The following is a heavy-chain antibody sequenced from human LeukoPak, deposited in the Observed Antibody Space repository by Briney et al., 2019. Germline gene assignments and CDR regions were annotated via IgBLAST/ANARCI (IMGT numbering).Heavy chain of an antibody. CDR1: GGSISSYY. Sequence: SETLSLTCTVSGGSISSYYWSWIRQPPGKGLEWIGYIYYSGSTNYNPPLKSRVTISVDTSKNQFALELSSVTAADTAVYYCARMVGATYGSGFDYWGQGTLVTVSS. D-gene: IGHD3-10*01. J-gene: IGHJ4*02. V-gene: IGHV4-59*01. CDR3: ARMVGATYGSGFDY. CDR2: IYYSGST.